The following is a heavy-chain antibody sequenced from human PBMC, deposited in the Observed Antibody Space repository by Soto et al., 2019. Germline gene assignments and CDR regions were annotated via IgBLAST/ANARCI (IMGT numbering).Heavy chain of an antibody. Sequence: GASVKVSCKASGYTFTSYGISWVRQAPGQGLEWMGWISAYNGNTNYAQKLQGRVTMTTDTSTSTAYMELRSLRSDDTAVYYCARDQRCSGGSCYSYWFDPWGQGTLVTVSS. CDR1: GYTFTSYG. D-gene: IGHD2-15*01. CDR2: ISAYNGNT. V-gene: IGHV1-18*01. CDR3: ARDQRCSGGSCYSYWFDP. J-gene: IGHJ5*02.